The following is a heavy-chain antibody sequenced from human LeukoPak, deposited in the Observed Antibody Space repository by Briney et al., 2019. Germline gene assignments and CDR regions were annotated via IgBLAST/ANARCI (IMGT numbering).Heavy chain of an antibody. Sequence: PGGSLRLSCAASGFTFSSYWMSWVRQAPGKGLEWVANIKQDGSEKYYVDSVKGRFTISRDNAKNSLYLQMNSLRAEDTAVYYCARDSNHYYYDSSGLDYWGQGTLVTVSS. CDR1: GFTFSSYW. CDR3: ARDSNHYYYDSSGLDY. J-gene: IGHJ4*02. D-gene: IGHD3-22*01. CDR2: IKQDGSEK. V-gene: IGHV3-7*01.